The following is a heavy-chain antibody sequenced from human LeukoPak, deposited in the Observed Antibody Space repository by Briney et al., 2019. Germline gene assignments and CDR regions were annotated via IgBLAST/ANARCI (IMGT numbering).Heavy chain of an antibody. V-gene: IGHV4-59*01. CDR3: ARGLGGYSYGFYNWFDP. J-gene: IGHJ5*02. CDR1: GGSISSYY. CDR2: IYYSGST. Sequence: TSETLSLTCTVSGGSISSYYWSWIRQPPGKGLEWIGYIYYSGSTNYNPSLKSRVTISVDTSKNQFSLKLSSVTAADTAVYYCARGLGGYSYGFYNWFDPWGQGTLVTVSS. D-gene: IGHD5-18*01.